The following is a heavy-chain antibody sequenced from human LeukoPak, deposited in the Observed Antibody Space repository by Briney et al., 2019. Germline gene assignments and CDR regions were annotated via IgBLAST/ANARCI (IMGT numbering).Heavy chain of an antibody. D-gene: IGHD1-14*01. CDR3: AHRRGGYNWNHGDFDY. J-gene: IGHJ4*02. Sequence: SGPTLANPTDPLTQTCTFSGFLLSTGGVGVGWIRQSPGKALEWLALIYRDDDKRYRPSLKSRVTITKDTSKNQVVLTMINMDSVDTATYYCAHRRGGYNWNHGDFDYWGQGTLVTVSS. V-gene: IGHV2-5*02. CDR1: GFLLSTGGVG. CDR2: IYRDDDK.